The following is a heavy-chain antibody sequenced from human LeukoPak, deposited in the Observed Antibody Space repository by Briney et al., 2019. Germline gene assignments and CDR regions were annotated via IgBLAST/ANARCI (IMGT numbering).Heavy chain of an antibody. Sequence: GGSLRLSCAASGFTFSDYYMSWIRQAPGQGLEWVSYIGSSSSYTNYADSVKGRLTISRDNAKNSLYLQMNSLRAEDTAVYYCARAPHYSNYGPYYYGIDVWGQRTTVTVSS. CDR1: GFTFSDYY. J-gene: IGHJ6*02. D-gene: IGHD4-11*01. CDR2: IGSSSSYT. V-gene: IGHV3-11*06. CDR3: ARAPHYSNYGPYYYGIDV.